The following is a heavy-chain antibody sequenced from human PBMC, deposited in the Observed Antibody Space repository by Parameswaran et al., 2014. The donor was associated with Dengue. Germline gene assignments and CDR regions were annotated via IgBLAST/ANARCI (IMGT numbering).Heavy chain of an antibody. Sequence: SLRLSCAASGFTFDDYAMHWVRQAPGKGLEWVSGISWNSGSIGYADSVKGRFTISRDNAKNSLYLQMNSLRAEDTALYYCAKDIGSMGWGQGTLVTVSS. CDR1: GFTFDDYA. CDR3: AKDIGSMG. CDR2: ISWNSGSI. D-gene: IGHD5-24*01. V-gene: IGHV3-9*01. J-gene: IGHJ4*02.